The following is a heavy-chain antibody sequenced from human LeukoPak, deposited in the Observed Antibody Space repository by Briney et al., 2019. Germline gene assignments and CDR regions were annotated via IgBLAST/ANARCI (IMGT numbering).Heavy chain of an antibody. CDR1: GCTFSSYW. CDR3: ARDKAFDI. V-gene: IGHV3-7*03. Sequence: GGSLRLSCAASGCTFSSYWMSWVRQAPGKGLEWVANIKQAGSEKSYVDSVKGRFTISRDNAKNSLYLQMNSLRAEDTALYYCARDKAFDIWGQGTMVTVSS. CDR2: IKQAGSEK. J-gene: IGHJ3*02.